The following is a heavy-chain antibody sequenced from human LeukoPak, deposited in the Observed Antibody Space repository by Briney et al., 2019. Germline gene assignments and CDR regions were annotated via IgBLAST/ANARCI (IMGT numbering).Heavy chain of an antibody. CDR3: ARQYSSSWPLLDF. D-gene: IGHD6-13*01. Sequence: SETLSLTCTVSGDSISSYYWSWIRQPPGKGLEWIGYIYTSGSTNYNPSLKSRVTMSVDTSKNQFSLSLNSVTAADTAVYYCARQYSSSWPLLDFWGQGTLVTVSS. J-gene: IGHJ4*02. V-gene: IGHV4-4*09. CDR2: IYTSGST. CDR1: GDSISSYY.